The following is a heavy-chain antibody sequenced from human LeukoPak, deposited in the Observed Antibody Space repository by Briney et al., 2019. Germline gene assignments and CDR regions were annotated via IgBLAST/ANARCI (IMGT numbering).Heavy chain of an antibody. CDR2: ISGRGGGT. CDR1: GFTFSNYA. V-gene: IGHV3-23*01. J-gene: IGHJ4*02. CDR3: ARGKGDTGGSFDY. Sequence: PGGSLRLSCAASGFTFSNYAMSWFRQAPGKGLEWFSAISGRGGGTYYADSVKGRFTISRDNSKNTLYLQMNSLRAEDTAVYYCARGKGDTGGSFDYWGQGTLVTVSS. D-gene: IGHD3-16*01.